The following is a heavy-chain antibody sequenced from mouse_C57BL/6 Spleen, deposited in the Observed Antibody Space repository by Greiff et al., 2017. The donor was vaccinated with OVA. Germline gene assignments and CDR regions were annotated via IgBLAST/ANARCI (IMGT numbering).Heavy chain of an antibody. Sequence: VQLQQSGAELVKPGASVKISCKASGYAFSSYWMNWVKQRPGKGLEWIGQIYPGDGDTNYNGKFKGKATLTADKSSSTAYMQLSSLTSEDSAVYFCARRGVYYYGSSYPFDYWGQGTTLTVSS. CDR3: ARRGVYYYGSSYPFDY. D-gene: IGHD1-1*01. CDR1: GYAFSSYW. CDR2: IYPGDGDT. V-gene: IGHV1-80*01. J-gene: IGHJ2*01.